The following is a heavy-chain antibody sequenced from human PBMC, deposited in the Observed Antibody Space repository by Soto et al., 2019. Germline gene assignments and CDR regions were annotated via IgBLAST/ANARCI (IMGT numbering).Heavy chain of an antibody. Sequence: SETLSLTCTVSGVSISNSNYYWGWIRRPPGKGLEWIGTIYYSGITYYNPSLKSRVTISVDTSKNQFSLKLTSVTAADTAVYYCARHGSNWGQGTLVTVSS. V-gene: IGHV4-39*01. CDR1: GVSISNSNYY. CDR2: IYYSGIT. J-gene: IGHJ4*02. CDR3: ARHGSN.